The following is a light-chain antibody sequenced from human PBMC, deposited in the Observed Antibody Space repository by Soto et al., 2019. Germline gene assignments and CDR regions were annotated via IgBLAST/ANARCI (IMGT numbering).Light chain of an antibody. CDR3: QQYSRYPYT. V-gene: IGKV1-5*03. CDR1: QSISAW. J-gene: IGKJ2*01. CDR2: QTS. Sequence: DIQMTQSPSTLSASVGDRVTITCRASQSISAWLAWYQQKPGNAPKLLIYQTSILESGVPSRFSGSNSGTEFTLTISSLQPDDCAVYFCQQYSRYPYTFGQGTKLEIK.